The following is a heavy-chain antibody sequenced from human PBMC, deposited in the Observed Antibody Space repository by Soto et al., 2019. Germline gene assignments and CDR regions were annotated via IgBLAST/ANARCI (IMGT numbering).Heavy chain of an antibody. D-gene: IGHD6-13*01. J-gene: IGHJ5*02. CDR3: ARLAGIAAAGWFDP. CDR1: GGSISSSSYY. CDR2: IYYSGST. V-gene: IGHV4-39*01. Sequence: QLQLQESGPGLVKPSETLSLTCTVSGGSISSSSYYWGWIRQPPGKGLEWIGSIYYSGSTYYNPSLKSRVTISVDTSKNQFSLKLSSVTAADTAVYYCARLAGIAAAGWFDPWGQGTLVTVSS.